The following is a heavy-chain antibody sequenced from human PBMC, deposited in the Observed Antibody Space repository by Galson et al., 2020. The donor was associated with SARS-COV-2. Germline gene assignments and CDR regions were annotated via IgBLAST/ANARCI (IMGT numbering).Heavy chain of an antibody. CDR1: GGSINIYY. J-gene: IGHJ4*01. D-gene: IGHD3-10*01. V-gene: IGHV4-59*01. CDR3: ARLPVVRGVD. Sequence: SQTLSLTCTVSGGSINIYYWSWIRQPPGKGLEWIGYLYYGGKTNYNPSLKSRVTISVDTSKSQFSLTLSSVTAADTAMYYCARLPVVRGVD. CDR2: LYYGGKT.